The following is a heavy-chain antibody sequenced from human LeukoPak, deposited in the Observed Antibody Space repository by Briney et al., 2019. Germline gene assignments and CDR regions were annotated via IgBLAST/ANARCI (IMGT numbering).Heavy chain of an antibody. CDR2: IYYSGST. Sequence: PSETLSLTCTVSGGSISSYYWSWIRQPPGKGLEWIGYIYYSGSTNYNPSLKSRVTISVDTSKNQFSLKLSSVTAADTAVYYCARDQEVVRGVVYYYYGMDVWGQGTTVIVSS. D-gene: IGHD3-10*01. V-gene: IGHV4-59*01. J-gene: IGHJ6*02. CDR3: ARDQEVVRGVVYYYYGMDV. CDR1: GGSISSYY.